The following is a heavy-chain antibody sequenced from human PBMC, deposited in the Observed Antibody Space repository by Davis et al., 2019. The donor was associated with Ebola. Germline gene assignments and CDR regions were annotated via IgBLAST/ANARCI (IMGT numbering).Heavy chain of an antibody. V-gene: IGHV3-48*03. Sequence: GGSLRLSCAASGFTFSSYEMNWVRQAPGKGLEWVSYISSGGSTIYYADSVKGRFTISRDNSKNTLYLQMNNLRAEDTAVYYCARGLGNPYYFDSWGQGALVTVSS. J-gene: IGHJ4*02. D-gene: IGHD4-23*01. CDR1: GFTFSSYE. CDR2: ISSGGSTI. CDR3: ARGLGNPYYFDS.